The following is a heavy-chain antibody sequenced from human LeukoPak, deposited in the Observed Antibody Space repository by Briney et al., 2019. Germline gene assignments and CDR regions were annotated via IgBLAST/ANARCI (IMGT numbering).Heavy chain of an antibody. J-gene: IGHJ4*02. V-gene: IGHV4-4*07. CDR2: IYTSGST. Sequence: SETLSLTCTVSGGSISSYYWNWTRQPAGKGLEGIGRIYTSGSTKYNPSLKSRVTMSVDTSKNQFSLKLSSVTVADTAVYYCARDGYYDSSGSYHRPFDYWGQGTLVSVSS. CDR3: ARDGYYDSSGSYHRPFDY. CDR1: GGSISSYY. D-gene: IGHD3-22*01.